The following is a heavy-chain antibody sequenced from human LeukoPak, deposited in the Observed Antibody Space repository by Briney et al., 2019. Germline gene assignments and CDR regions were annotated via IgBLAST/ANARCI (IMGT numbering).Heavy chain of an antibody. V-gene: IGHV3-30*04. J-gene: IGHJ4*02. D-gene: IGHD2-8*02. Sequence: GGSLRLSCAASGFTFSSYARHWVRQAPGKGLEWVAVISYDGSNKYYADSVKGRFTISRDNSKNTLYLQMNSLRAEDTAVYYCARTWSFTFDYWGQGTLVTVSS. CDR2: ISYDGSNK. CDR3: ARTWSFTFDY. CDR1: GFTFSSYA.